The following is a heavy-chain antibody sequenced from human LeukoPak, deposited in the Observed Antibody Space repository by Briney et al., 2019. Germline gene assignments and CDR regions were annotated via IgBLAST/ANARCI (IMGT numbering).Heavy chain of an antibody. J-gene: IGHJ2*01. D-gene: IGHD3-3*01. V-gene: IGHV3-7*03. Sequence: GGSLRLSCAASGFTFSTYWMNWVRQAPGKGLEWVANIKQDGSEKYYVDSVKGRFTLSKDSAKNSMYLQMNSLRAEDTAVYYCARAEWSNWYFDLWGRGTLVTVSS. CDR1: GFTFSTYW. CDR3: ARAEWSNWYFDL. CDR2: IKQDGSEK.